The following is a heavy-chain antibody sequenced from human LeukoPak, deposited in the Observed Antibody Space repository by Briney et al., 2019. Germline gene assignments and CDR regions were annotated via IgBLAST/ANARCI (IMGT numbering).Heavy chain of an antibody. CDR2: IYYSGNI. Sequence: SETLSLTCAVSGYSISSSNWWGWIRQPPGKGLEWIGYIYYSGNIYYNPSLKSRVTMSVDTSKNQFSLRLNSVTAADTAVYYCARDRDGYNFRFDYWGQGTLVTVSS. CDR1: GYSISSSNW. V-gene: IGHV4-28*03. J-gene: IGHJ4*02. D-gene: IGHD5-24*01. CDR3: ARDRDGYNFRFDY.